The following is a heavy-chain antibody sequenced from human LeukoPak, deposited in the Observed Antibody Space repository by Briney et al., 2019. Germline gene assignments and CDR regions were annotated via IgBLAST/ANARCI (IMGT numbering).Heavy chain of an antibody. CDR2: ISAYNGNT. D-gene: IGHD3-10*01. Sequence: GASVKVSCKASGYTFTSYGISWVRQAPGQGLEWMGWISAYNGNTNYAQKLQGRVTMTTDTSTSTAYMELRSLRSDDTAVYYCARVPRPPSNGSGTRNWFDPWGQGTLVTVSS. CDR3: ARVPRPPSNGSGTRNWFDP. CDR1: GYTFTSYG. J-gene: IGHJ5*02. V-gene: IGHV1-18*01.